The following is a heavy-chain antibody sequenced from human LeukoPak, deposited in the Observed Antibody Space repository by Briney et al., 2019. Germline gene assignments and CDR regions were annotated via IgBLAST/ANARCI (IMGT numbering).Heavy chain of an antibody. CDR3: ARGYSSGWYFTPSDY. J-gene: IGHJ4*02. CDR1: GYTFTGYY. CDR2: INPNSGGT. V-gene: IGHV1-2*02. Sequence: ASVKVSCKASGYTFTGYYMHWVRQAPGQGLEWMGWINPNSGGTNYAQKFHGRVTTTRDTSISTAYMELSRLRSDDTAVYYCARGYSSGWYFTPSDYWGQGTLVTASS. D-gene: IGHD6-19*01.